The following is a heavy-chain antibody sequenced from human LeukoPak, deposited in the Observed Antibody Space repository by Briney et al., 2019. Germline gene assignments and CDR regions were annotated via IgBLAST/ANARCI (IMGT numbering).Heavy chain of an antibody. D-gene: IGHD2-2*01. CDR3: ARDRATSFGNLFDY. J-gene: IGHJ4*02. CDR2: IYYSGST. Sequence: SETLSLTCTDSGGSISGYHWNWIRQPPGKGLEWIGNIYYSGSTNYSPSLKSRVTISVDTSKNQFSLKLSSVTAADTAVYYCARDRATSFGNLFDYWGQGALVTVSS. V-gene: IGHV4-59*01. CDR1: GGSISGYH.